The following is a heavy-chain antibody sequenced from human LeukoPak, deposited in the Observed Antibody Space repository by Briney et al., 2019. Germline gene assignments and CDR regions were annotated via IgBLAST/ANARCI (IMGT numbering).Heavy chain of an antibody. V-gene: IGHV3-7*01. CDR3: ARDADGYED. J-gene: IGHJ4*02. CDR2: IKEDGSED. D-gene: IGHD5-24*01. Sequence: PGGSLRLSCAASGFTFSRARMSWVRQAPGKGLEWVANIKEDGSEDYYADSVKGRFAISKDNAKNSLYLQMNNLRAEDTAMYYCARDADGYEDWGQGTLVIVSS. CDR1: GFTFSRAR.